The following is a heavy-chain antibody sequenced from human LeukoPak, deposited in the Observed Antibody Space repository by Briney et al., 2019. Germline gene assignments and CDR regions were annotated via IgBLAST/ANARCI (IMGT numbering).Heavy chain of an antibody. CDR1: GGTFGSYA. CDR2: IIPIFGTA. V-gene: IGHV1-69*05. Sequence: SVKVSCKASGGTFGSYAISWVRQAPGQGLEWMGGIIPIFGTANYAQKFQGRVTITTDESTSTAYMELSSLRSEDTAVYYCARGQINYDSSGYYYGYFQHWGQGTLVTVSS. D-gene: IGHD3-22*01. J-gene: IGHJ1*01. CDR3: ARGQINYDSSGYYYGYFQH.